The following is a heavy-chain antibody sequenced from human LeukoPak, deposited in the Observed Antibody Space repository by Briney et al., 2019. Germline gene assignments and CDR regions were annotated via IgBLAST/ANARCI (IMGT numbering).Heavy chain of an antibody. Sequence: ASVKVSCKASGGTFSSYAISWVRQAPGQGLEWMGWINPNSGGTNYAQKFQGRVTMTRDTSISTAYMELSRLRSDDTAVYYCARWGGYDSTYYYYYYMDVWGKGTTVTVSS. D-gene: IGHD5-12*01. CDR3: ARWGGYDSTYYYYYYMDV. J-gene: IGHJ6*03. CDR2: INPNSGGT. CDR1: GGTFSSYA. V-gene: IGHV1-2*02.